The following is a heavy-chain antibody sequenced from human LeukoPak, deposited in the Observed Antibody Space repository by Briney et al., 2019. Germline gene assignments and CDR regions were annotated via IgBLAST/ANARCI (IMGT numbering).Heavy chain of an antibody. V-gene: IGHV4-38-2*01. D-gene: IGHD3-10*01. CDR1: DYSIISDSY. CDR2: ISHGGST. J-gene: IGHJ4*02. Sequence: SETLSLTCAVSDYSIISDSYWGWVRQPPGKGLEWIGSISHGGSTYYKPSLKSRVTISVDTSQNQFSLSLNSVTAADTAVYYCARVGGVPGAFYFGYWGQGTLVTVSS. CDR3: ARVGGVPGAFYFGY.